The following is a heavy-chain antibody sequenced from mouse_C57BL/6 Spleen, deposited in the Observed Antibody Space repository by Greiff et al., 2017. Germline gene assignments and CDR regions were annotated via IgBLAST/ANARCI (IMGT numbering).Heavy chain of an antibody. J-gene: IGHJ4*01. CDR3: ARTGTNYAMDD. D-gene: IGHD4-1*01. V-gene: IGHV1-64*01. CDR1: GYTFTSYW. CDR2: IHPNSGST. Sequence: VQLQQPGAELVKPGASVKLSCKASGYTFTSYWMHWVKQRPGQGLEWIGMIHPNSGSTNYNEKFKSKATLTVDKSSSTAYMQLSSLTSEDSAVYYCARTGTNYAMDDWGQGTSVTVSS.